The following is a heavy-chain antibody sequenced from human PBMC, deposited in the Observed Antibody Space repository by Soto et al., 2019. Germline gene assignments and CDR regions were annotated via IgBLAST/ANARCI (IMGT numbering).Heavy chain of an antibody. CDR1: GFTFSSYG. D-gene: IGHD6-13*01. V-gene: IGHV3-33*01. CDR3: ARELWGIAAADALDY. CDR2: IWYDGSNK. J-gene: IGHJ4*02. Sequence: GGSLRLSCAASGFTFSSYGMHWVRQAPGKGLEWVAVIWYDGSNKYYADSVKGRFTISRDNSKNTLYLQMNSLRAEDTAVYYCARELWGIAAADALDYWGQGTLVTVSS.